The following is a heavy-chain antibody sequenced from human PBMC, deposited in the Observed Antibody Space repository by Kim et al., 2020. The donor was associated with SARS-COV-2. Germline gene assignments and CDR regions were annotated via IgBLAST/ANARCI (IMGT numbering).Heavy chain of an antibody. D-gene: IGHD4-17*01. V-gene: IGHV3-30*04. Sequence: GGSLRLSCAASGFTFSSYAMHWVRQAPGKGLEWVAVISYDGSNKYYADSVKGRFTISRDNSKNTLYLQMNSLRAEDTAVYYCAREDLVEAGRYGDYAGAFDIWGQGTMVTVSS. CDR2: ISYDGSNK. CDR3: AREDLVEAGRYGDYAGAFDI. J-gene: IGHJ3*02. CDR1: GFTFSSYA.